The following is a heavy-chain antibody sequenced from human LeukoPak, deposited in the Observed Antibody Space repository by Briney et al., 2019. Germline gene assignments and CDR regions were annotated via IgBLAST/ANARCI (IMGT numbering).Heavy chain of an antibody. CDR1: RFTFSTYW. D-gene: IGHD1-26*01. CDR2: INSDGSST. CDR3: ARSGSYYKSGYYMDV. Sequence: PGGSLRLSCAASRFTFSTYWMHWVRQAPGKGLVWVSRINSDGSSTGYADSVKGRFTISRDNAKNTLYLQMNSLRAKDTAVYYCARSGSYYKSGYYMDVWGKGTTVTVSS. J-gene: IGHJ6*03. V-gene: IGHV3-74*01.